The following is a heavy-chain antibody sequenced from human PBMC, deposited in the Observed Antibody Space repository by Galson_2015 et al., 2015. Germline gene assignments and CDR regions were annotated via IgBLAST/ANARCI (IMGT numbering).Heavy chain of an antibody. Sequence: SLRLSCAASGFTFSSYRMNWVRQAPGKGLEWVSSISSSSSYIYYADSVKGRFTISRDNAKNSLYLQMNSLRAEGTAVYYCARSVEMATIRAFDIWGQGTMVTVSS. J-gene: IGHJ3*02. CDR1: GFTFSSYR. D-gene: IGHD5-24*01. CDR2: ISSSSSYI. V-gene: IGHV3-21*01. CDR3: ARSVEMATIRAFDI.